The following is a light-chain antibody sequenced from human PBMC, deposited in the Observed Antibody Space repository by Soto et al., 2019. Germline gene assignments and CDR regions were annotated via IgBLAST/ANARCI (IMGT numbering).Light chain of an antibody. Sequence: DIQMTQSPSSVSASVGDRVTITCRASQGIRSWLAWYQQKPGKAPKLLINAASTLQSGVPSRFSGSGSGTDFTLTISSLQPEDFATYYCQQANSFPPTFGQGTRVEIK. CDR2: AAS. V-gene: IGKV1-12*01. J-gene: IGKJ1*01. CDR3: QQANSFPPT. CDR1: QGIRSW.